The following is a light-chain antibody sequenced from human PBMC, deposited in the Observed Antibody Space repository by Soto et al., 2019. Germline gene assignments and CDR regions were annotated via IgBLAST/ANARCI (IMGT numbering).Light chain of an antibody. CDR2: SAS. CDR1: QGISSY. V-gene: IGKV1-27*01. Sequence: DVQLTQSPSSLSASVGDRVTITCRVSQGISSYLNWYRQKPGKVPKLLIYSASTLQSGVPSRFSASGSGTDFTLAISSLQPDDVATYYCQKYNIAPWTFGPGTKVEIK. J-gene: IGKJ1*01. CDR3: QKYNIAPWT.